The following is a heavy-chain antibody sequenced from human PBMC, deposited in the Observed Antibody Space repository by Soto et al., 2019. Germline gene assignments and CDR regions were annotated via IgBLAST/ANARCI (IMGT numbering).Heavy chain of an antibody. CDR2: SYYSGST. CDR1: GGSVSSGSYY. D-gene: IGHD4-4*01. Sequence: PWETLSLTCTVSGGSVSSGSYYWYWIRQPPGKGLEWIGDSYYSGSTNYNPSLKSRVTTFVATSKNELSLKLSSVTAADTAVYYCATSVQFWPTNWLDPWGQGTLVTVSS. CDR3: ATSVQFWPTNWLDP. V-gene: IGHV4-61*01. J-gene: IGHJ5*02.